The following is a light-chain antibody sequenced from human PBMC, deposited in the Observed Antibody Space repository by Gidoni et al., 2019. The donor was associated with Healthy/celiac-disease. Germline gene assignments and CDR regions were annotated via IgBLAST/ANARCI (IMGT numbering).Light chain of an antibody. Sequence: IVLTQSPGTLSLSPGERATLSCRASQSVSSSYLAWYQQKPGQAPRLLIYGASSRATGIPDRFSGSGSGTDLTLTISRLEPEDVAVYYCQQYGSSPPLTFAGGTKVEIK. J-gene: IGKJ4*01. V-gene: IGKV3-20*01. CDR3: QQYGSSPPLT. CDR2: GAS. CDR1: QSVSSSY.